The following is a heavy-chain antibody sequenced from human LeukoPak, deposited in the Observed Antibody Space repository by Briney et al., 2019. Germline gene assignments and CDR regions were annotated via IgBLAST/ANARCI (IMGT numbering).Heavy chain of an antibody. CDR3: AKDRAVTTRYYYYGMDG. V-gene: IGHV3-30*18. D-gene: IGHD4-17*01. CDR1: GFTFSSYG. Sequence: PGGSERLSCAASGFTFSSYGMHWVRQAPGKGLEWVAVISYDGSNKYYADSVKGRFTISRDNSKNTLYLQMNSLRAEGTAVYYCAKDRAVTTRYYYYGMDGWGHGITVTVSS. CDR2: ISYDGSNK. J-gene: IGHJ6*01.